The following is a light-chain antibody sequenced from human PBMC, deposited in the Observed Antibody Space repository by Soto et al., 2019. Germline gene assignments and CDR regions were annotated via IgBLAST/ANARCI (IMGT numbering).Light chain of an antibody. CDR1: TSDVGGYNY. CDR2: DVN. Sequence: QSVLTQPASVSGSPGQSITISCTGTTSDVGGYNYVSWYQQHPGKAPKLMVYDVNKRPSGVSNRFSGSKSGNTASLTIFGLQAEDEADYYCSSYTSTTPYVFGTGTKVTVL. V-gene: IGLV2-14*01. J-gene: IGLJ1*01. CDR3: SSYTSTTPYV.